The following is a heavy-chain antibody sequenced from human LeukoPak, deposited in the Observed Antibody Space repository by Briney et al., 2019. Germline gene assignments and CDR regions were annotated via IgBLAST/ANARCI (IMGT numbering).Heavy chain of an antibody. V-gene: IGHV1-18*01. CDR1: GYTFTNYS. CDR2: ISAYNGNT. CDR3: ARGGGLVPGTWFDP. J-gene: IGHJ5*02. Sequence: ASVKVSCKASGYTFTNYSISWVRQAPGQGLEWMGWISAYNGNTNYAQELQGRVTMTTDTSTSTAYLELRSLRSDDTAVYYCARGGGLVPGTWFDPWGQGTLVTVSS. D-gene: IGHD6-19*01.